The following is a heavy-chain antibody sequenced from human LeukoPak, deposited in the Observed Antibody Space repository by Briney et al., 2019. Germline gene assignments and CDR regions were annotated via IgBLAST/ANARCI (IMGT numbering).Heavy chain of an antibody. J-gene: IGHJ5*02. CDR2: IIPIFGTA. V-gene: IGHV1-69*13. Sequence: SVKVSCKASGGTFSSYAISWVRQAPGQGLEWMGGIIPIFGTANYAQKFQGRVTITADESTSTAYMELSSLRSEDTAVYYCARLRGPTITIFGVVPRWFDLWGQGTLVTVSS. D-gene: IGHD3-3*01. CDR1: GGTFSSYA. CDR3: ARLRGPTITIFGVVPRWFDL.